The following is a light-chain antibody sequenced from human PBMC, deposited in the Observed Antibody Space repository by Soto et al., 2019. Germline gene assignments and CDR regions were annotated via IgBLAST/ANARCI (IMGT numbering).Light chain of an antibody. CDR3: QKYNKAPWI. V-gene: IGKV1-27*01. CDR2: AAS. J-gene: IGKJ1*01. Sequence: DIQVTQSPPSLSASVGDRVTITCRASRDIDNSLAWYQQVPGKAPKLLIYAASTLQSGVPSRFRGSGSGTSFIRTITSLQPEDVATYYCQKYNKAPWIFGQGTKVEV. CDR1: RDIDNS.